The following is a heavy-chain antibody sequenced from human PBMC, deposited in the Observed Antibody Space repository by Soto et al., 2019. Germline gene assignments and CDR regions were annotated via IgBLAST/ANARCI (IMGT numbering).Heavy chain of an antibody. V-gene: IGHV3-30-3*01. CDR2: ISYDGSNK. D-gene: IGHD4-17*01. CDR3: ARDQVKGTMTIL. J-gene: IGHJ4*02. CDR1: VFTVINYA. Sequence: GGALRVSGAASVFTVINYAMHWVRQAPGKGLEWVAVISYDGSNKYYADSVKGRFTISRDNSKNTMYLQMNSLSAEDTAVYHCARDQVKGTMTILWGQGTLVTVSS.